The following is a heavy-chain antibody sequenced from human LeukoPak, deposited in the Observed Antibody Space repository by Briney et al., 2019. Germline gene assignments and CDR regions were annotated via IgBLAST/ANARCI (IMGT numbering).Heavy chain of an antibody. Sequence: GESLTLSCAASGFTFSSYSMNWVRHAPGEGLEWDSYISSIRSTIYYADSVKGRFNISRDNAKNSMYLQMKSLRAADTAVYFCASDGYGDGILSGYSYFGMDVWGQGTTVTVSS. V-gene: IGHV3-48*04. CDR1: GFTFSSYS. D-gene: IGHD3-9*01. CDR3: ASDGYGDGILSGYSYFGMDV. J-gene: IGHJ6*02. CDR2: ISSIRSTI.